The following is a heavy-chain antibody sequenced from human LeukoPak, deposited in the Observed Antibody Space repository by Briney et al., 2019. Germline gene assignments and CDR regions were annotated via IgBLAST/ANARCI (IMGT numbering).Heavy chain of an antibody. V-gene: IGHV5-51*01. CDR1: GYSFSTYW. Sequence: GESLKISCKRSGYSFSTYWFGWVRQVPGKGLEWMGIIYPGDSDTRYSPSFQGQVTISADRSITTAYLQWSSLKASDTAMYYCASLNNSLDTFDIWGQGTMVTVSP. CDR3: ASLNNSLDTFDI. CDR2: IYPGDSDT. D-gene: IGHD2/OR15-2a*01. J-gene: IGHJ3*02.